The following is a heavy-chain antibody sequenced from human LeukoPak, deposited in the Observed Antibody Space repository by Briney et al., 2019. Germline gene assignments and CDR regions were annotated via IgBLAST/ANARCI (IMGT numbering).Heavy chain of an antibody. CDR2: ISYDGSTK. D-gene: IGHD6-13*01. Sequence: GGSLLLSCAASGFTFSTYAIHWVRQAPGKGLEWVAVISYDGSTKHYVDSVKGRFTISRDNSKSTLYLQMNSLRAEDTAVYYCARDGVAAAGNFNFDYWGRGTLVTVSS. J-gene: IGHJ4*02. V-gene: IGHV3-30*04. CDR1: GFTFSTYA. CDR3: ARDGVAAAGNFNFDY.